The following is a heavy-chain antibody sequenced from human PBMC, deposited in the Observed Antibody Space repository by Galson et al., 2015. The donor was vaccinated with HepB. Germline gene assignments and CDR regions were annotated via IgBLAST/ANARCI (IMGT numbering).Heavy chain of an antibody. J-gene: IGHJ4*02. CDR3: ANLALYSYGSPAPLRPRDY. CDR1: GFTFSSYG. Sequence: SLRLSCAASGFTFSSYGMHWVRQAPGKGLEWVAVISYDGSNKYYADSVKGRFTISRDNSKNTLYLQMNSLRAEDTAVYYCANLALYSYGSPAPLRPRDYWGQGTLVTVSS. CDR2: ISYDGSNK. V-gene: IGHV3-30*18. D-gene: IGHD5-18*01.